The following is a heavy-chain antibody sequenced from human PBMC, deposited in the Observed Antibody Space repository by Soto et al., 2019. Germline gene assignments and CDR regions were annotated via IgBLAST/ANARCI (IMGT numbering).Heavy chain of an antibody. Sequence: QVQLQESGPGLMKPSETLSLTCTVSGASITGSFFWSWIRQPAGKGLEWIGRFSLSGTTNYNPSLRSRVTMSADVSKNQCSLRLTSVTAADTALYYCARGMTPPGAPAWYYFDSWGQGTLVTVSS. J-gene: IGHJ4*02. D-gene: IGHD2-8*02. CDR1: GASITGSFF. V-gene: IGHV4-4*07. CDR2: FSLSGTT. CDR3: ARGMTPPGAPAWYYFDS.